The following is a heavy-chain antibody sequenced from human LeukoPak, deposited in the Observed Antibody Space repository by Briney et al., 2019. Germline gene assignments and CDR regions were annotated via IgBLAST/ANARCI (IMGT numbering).Heavy chain of an antibody. CDR2: INPNSGVT. V-gene: IGHV1-2*02. D-gene: IGHD3-10*01. CDR1: GYTFTDYY. CDR3: ARVSLIYGSGSYYQSPLTY. Sequence: ASVKVSCKASGYTFTDYYMHWVRQAPGQGLEWMGWINPNSGVTNYAQKFQGRVTMTRDTSISTAYMELNRLKSDDTAVYYCARVSLIYGSGSYYQSPLTYWGQGTLVTVSS. J-gene: IGHJ4*02.